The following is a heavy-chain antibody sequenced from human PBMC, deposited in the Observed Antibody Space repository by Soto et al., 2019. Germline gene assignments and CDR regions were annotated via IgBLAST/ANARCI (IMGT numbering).Heavy chain of an antibody. V-gene: IGHV1-46*01. CDR1: GYAFINYF. CDR3: ARSHCSGGYCYLGAFDV. Sequence: QVQLVQSGAEVKKPGASVKVSCKASGYAFINYFLHWVRQAPGQGLEWVGIVNPSSGSTTYAQKFQDRVTMTRDTSTNTVYMELSSLRSEDTAVYYCARSHCSGGYCYLGAFDVWGQGTMITVSS. J-gene: IGHJ3*01. D-gene: IGHD2-15*01. CDR2: VNPSSGST.